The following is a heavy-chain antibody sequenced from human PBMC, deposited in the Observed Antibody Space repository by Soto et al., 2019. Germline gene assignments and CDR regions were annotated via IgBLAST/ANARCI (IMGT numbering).Heavy chain of an antibody. CDR1: GFTFSDYY. D-gene: IGHD3-10*01. CDR2: ISSSSSYR. CDR3: ARASRGPGVYGMDV. V-gene: IGHV3-11*05. Sequence: QVQLVESGGGLVKPGGSLRLSCTASGFTFSDYYMSWIRQAPRKGLEWVSDISSSSSYRNYADSVKGRFTISRDNAKNSVYLQMNSLRNEDTAVYYCARASRGPGVYGMDVWGQGTMVTVSS. J-gene: IGHJ6*02.